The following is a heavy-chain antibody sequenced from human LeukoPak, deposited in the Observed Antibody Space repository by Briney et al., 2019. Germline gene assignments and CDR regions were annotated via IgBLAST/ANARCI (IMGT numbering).Heavy chain of an antibody. V-gene: IGHV4-59*08. CDR2: IYYTGST. Sequence: SETLSLTCIVSGGSINNYYWSWIRQPPGRGLEWIGYIYYTGSTNYSPSLKSRVTISADTSKNQFSLKLRSVTAADTAVYFCARHQGHDFYDSSGYYSFDYWGHGTLVTVSS. J-gene: IGHJ4*01. CDR1: GGSINNYY. CDR3: ARHQGHDFYDSSGYYSFDY. D-gene: IGHD3-22*01.